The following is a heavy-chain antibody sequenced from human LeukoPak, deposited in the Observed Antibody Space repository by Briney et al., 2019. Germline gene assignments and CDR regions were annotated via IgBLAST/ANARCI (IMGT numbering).Heavy chain of an antibody. J-gene: IGHJ4*02. Sequence: SQTLSLTCAVSGGSISSGGYSWRWIRQPPGKGLGWIAYIYHSVSTYYNPSLKSRVTISVDRSKNQFSLKLSSVTAADTAIYYCAGGFHYYASGAFDYWGQGTLVTVAS. CDR2: IYHSVST. CDR1: GGSISSGGYS. V-gene: IGHV4-30-2*01. D-gene: IGHD3-10*01. CDR3: AGGFHYYASGAFDY.